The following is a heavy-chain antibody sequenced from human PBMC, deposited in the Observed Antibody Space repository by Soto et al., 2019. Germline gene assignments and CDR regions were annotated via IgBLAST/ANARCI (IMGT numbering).Heavy chain of an antibody. Sequence: QVQLQQWGAGLVKPSETLSLSCAVYGQSFSGHSGAWVRQPPGKGLERRGEINESGRTYYNPSLKSRVTISTDTSKNQYSLKLSSVSAADTAAYFCARGSGIVALPGELEDVNYDYWGQGTLVNVSS. CDR2: INESGRT. CDR1: GQSFSGHS. J-gene: IGHJ4*02. CDR3: ARGSGIVALPGELEDVNYDY. D-gene: IGHD2-21*01. V-gene: IGHV4-34*01.